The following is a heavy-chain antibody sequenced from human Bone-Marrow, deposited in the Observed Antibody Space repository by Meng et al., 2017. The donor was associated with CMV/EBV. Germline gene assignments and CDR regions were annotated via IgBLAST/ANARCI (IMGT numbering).Heavy chain of an antibody. J-gene: IGHJ6*02. CDR1: GGTFSSYA. V-gene: IGHV1-69*10. CDR3: EVAATYGMDV. Sequence: SVKISCKASGGTFSSYAISWVRQAPGQGLEWMGGIIPNLGIANYAQKFQGRVTITADKSTSTAYMELSSLRSEDTAVYYCEVAATYGMDVWGQGTTVTVSS. D-gene: IGHD2-15*01. CDR2: IIPNLGIA.